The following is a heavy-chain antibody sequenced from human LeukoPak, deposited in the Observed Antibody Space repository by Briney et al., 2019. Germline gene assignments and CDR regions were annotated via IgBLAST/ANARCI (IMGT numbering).Heavy chain of an antibody. CDR3: TKAPAGPEYSSSWKFGYNWFDP. J-gene: IGHJ5*02. V-gene: IGHV3-23*01. CDR2: IGGSGDKT. CDR1: GFSFSSYG. D-gene: IGHD6-13*01. Sequence: GGSLRLSCAASGFSFSSYGMSWVRQAPGEGLEWVSAIGGSGDKTYYADSVKGRFTISRDNSKNTLYLQMNSLRAEDTAIYYCTKAPAGPEYSSSWKFGYNWFDPWGQGTLVTVSS.